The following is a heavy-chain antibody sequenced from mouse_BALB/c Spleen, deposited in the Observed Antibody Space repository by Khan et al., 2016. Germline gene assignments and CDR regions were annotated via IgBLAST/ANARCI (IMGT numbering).Heavy chain of an antibody. CDR3: IDLPWFPY. V-gene: IGHV6-6*02. J-gene: IGHJ3*01. D-gene: IGHD6-1*01. Sequence: EVKLEESGGGLVQPGGSMKLSCVASEFNFSNYWMSWVHQSPEKGLEWVAEIRLKSDNYATRYAESVKGKFTISRDDSKSRLYLQMNSLRAEDTGIYYCIDLPWFPYWGQGTLVTVSA. CDR1: EFNFSNYW. CDR2: IRLKSDNYAT.